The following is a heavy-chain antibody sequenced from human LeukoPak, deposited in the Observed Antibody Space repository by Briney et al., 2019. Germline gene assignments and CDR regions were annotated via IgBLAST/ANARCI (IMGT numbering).Heavy chain of an antibody. CDR1: GGSISSYY. Sequence: KPSETLSLTCTVSGGSISSYYWSWIRQPPGKGLEWIGYILYSGTTNSNPSLRSRVNISLDTSNNQISLKLTSVTAADTAVYFCARMGGYSGYATHWGQGLLVTVSS. J-gene: IGHJ4*02. CDR2: ILYSGTT. CDR3: ARMGGYSGYATH. V-gene: IGHV4-59*08. D-gene: IGHD5-12*01.